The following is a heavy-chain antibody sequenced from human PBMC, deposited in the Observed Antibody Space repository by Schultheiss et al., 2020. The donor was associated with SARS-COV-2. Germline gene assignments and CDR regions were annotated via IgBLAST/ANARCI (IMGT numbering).Heavy chain of an antibody. D-gene: IGHD6-6*01. J-gene: IGHJ4*02. Sequence: GGSLRLSCAASGFTFSSYGMHWVRQAPGKGLEWVAVISYDGSNKYYADSVKGRFTISRDNSKNTLYLQMNSLRAEDTAVYYCAKDSSIAARFDYWGQGTLVTVSS. CDR2: ISYDGSNK. CDR1: GFTFSSYG. CDR3: AKDSSIAARFDY. V-gene: IGHV3-30*18.